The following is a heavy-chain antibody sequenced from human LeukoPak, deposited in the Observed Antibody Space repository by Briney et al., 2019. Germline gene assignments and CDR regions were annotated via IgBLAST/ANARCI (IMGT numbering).Heavy chain of an antibody. CDR3: ARSTFEGDFWQNDAFDI. CDR1: GYSFNA. J-gene: IGHJ3*02. Sequence: ASVKVSCKASGYSFNAMNWVRQAPGQGLEWMGWINTNTGNPTYVHGFTGRFVFSLDTSVSTAYLQISSLKASDTAMYYCARSTFEGDFWQNDAFDIWGQGTMVTVSS. CDR2: INTNTGNP. V-gene: IGHV7-4-1*02. D-gene: IGHD3-3*01.